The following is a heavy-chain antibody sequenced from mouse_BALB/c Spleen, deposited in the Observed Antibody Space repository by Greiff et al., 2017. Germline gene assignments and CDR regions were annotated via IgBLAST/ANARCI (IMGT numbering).Heavy chain of an antibody. J-gene: IGHJ3*01. CDR1: GFTFSSYY. CDR2: INSNGGST. V-gene: IGHV5-6-2*01. Sequence: EVMLVESGGGLVKLGGSLKLSCAASGFTFSSYYMSWVRQTPEKRLELVAAINSNGGSTYYPDTVKGRFTISRDNAKNTLYLQMSSLKSEDTALYYCARQGSYYGSSPLAYWGQGTLVTVSA. D-gene: IGHD1-1*01. CDR3: ARQGSYYGSSPLAY.